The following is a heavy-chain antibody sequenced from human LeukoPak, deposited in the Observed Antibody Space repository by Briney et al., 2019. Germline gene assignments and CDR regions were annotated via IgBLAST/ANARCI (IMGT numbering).Heavy chain of an antibody. CDR2: IYTSGST. V-gene: IGHV4-4*07. CDR1: GGSISSYY. J-gene: IGHJ4*02. CDR3: ARDRSLSSTSLLGY. Sequence: SSETLSLTCTVSGGSISSYYWSWIRQPAGKGLEWIGRIYTSGSTNYNPSLKSRVTMSVDTSKNQFSLKLSSVTAADTAVYYCARDRSLSSTSLLGYWGQGTLVTVSS. D-gene: IGHD2-2*01.